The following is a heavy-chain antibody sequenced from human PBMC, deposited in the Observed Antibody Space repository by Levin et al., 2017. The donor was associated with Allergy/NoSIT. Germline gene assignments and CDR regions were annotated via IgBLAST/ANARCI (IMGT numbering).Heavy chain of an antibody. CDR1: GFTFSSYW. CDR3: ARAVMSGYDRHFDY. J-gene: IGHJ4*02. CDR2: IKQDGSEK. D-gene: IGHD5-12*01. Sequence: GGSLRLSCAASGFTFSSYWMSWVRQAPGKGLEWVANIKQDGSEKYYVDSVKGRFTISRDNAKNSLYLQMNSLRAEDTAVYYCARAVMSGYDRHFDYWGQGTLVTVSS. V-gene: IGHV3-7*01.